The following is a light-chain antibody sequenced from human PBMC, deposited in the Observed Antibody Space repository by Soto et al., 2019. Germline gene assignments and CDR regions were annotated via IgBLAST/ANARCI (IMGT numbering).Light chain of an antibody. CDR2: AAS. CDR3: QQSYSTPMYT. CDR1: QSISNY. Sequence: DIQMTQSPSSLSASVGDRVTITCRASQSISNYLNWYQQKPGKAPKLLIYAASSLQSGVPSRFSGSGSGTDFTLTISSLQPEDFATYYCQQSYSTPMYTFGQGTTLEIK. V-gene: IGKV1-39*01. J-gene: IGKJ2*01.